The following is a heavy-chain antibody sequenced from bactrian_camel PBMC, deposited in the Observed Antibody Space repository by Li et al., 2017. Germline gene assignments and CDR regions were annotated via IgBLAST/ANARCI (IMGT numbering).Heavy chain of an antibody. J-gene: IGHJ6*01. CDR3: SVSDTLDSWYKRFGY. V-gene: IGHV3S54*01. D-gene: IGHD6*01. CDR1: EYIFSMCG. CDR2: ITATSGRT. Sequence: HVQLVESGGDSVEAGGSLKLSCAASEYIFSMCGMGWFRQAPDKEREGVASITATSGRTDVADSVKGRFTISKDNAKNTLYLQMNSLKPEDTAMYYCSVSDTLDSWYKRFGYWGQGTQVTVS.